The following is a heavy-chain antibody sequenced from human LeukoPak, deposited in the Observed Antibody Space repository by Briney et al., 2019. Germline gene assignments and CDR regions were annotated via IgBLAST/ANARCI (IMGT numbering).Heavy chain of an antibody. Sequence: GGSLRLSCAASGFTFSSYAMSWVRQAPGKGLEWVSAISGSGGSTYYADSVKGRFTISRDKSKNTLYLHMNSRRAEDTAVYYCAKSPGTPYDYWGQGTLVTVSS. CDR1: GFTFSSYA. D-gene: IGHD1-1*01. CDR3: AKSPGTPYDY. CDR2: ISGSGGST. V-gene: IGHV3-23*01. J-gene: IGHJ4*02.